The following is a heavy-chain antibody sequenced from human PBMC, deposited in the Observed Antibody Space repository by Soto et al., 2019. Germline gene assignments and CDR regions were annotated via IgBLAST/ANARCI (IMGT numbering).Heavy chain of an antibody. CDR1: GGSVSSGSYY. J-gene: IGHJ4*02. CDR2: IYHTGIT. Sequence: SETLSLTCTVSGGSVSSGSYYWTWIRQPPGKGLEWIGSIYHTGITNYNPSLKSRVTMSVDTSTNQFSLKLTSVTTADAAIYYCARDIRGYSRAFDSWGRGTLVTVSS. D-gene: IGHD5-18*01. V-gene: IGHV4-61*01. CDR3: ARDIRGYSRAFDS.